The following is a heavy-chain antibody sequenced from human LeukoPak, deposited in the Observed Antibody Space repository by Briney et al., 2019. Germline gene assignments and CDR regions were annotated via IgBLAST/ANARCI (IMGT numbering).Heavy chain of an antibody. CDR3: TRFPETIQYYYDSSGYYLDYFDY. V-gene: IGHV3-73*01. Sequence: PGGSLRLSCAASGFTFSGSAMHWVRQASGKGLEWVGRIRSKANSYATAYAASVKGRYTISRDDSKNTAYLQMNSLKTEDTAVYYCTRFPETIQYYYDSSGYYLDYFDYWGQGTLVTVSS. CDR2: IRSKANSYAT. J-gene: IGHJ4*02. D-gene: IGHD3-22*01. CDR1: GFTFSGSA.